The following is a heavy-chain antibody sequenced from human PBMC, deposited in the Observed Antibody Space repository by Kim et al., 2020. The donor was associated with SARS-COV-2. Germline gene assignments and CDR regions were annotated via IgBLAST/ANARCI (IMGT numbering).Heavy chain of an antibody. CDR2: INPNSGGT. D-gene: IGHD3-22*01. CDR1: GYTFTGYY. Sequence: ASVKVSCKASGYTFTGYYMHWVRQAPGQGLEWMGWINPNSGGTNYAQKFQGRVTMTRDTSISTAYMELSRLRSDDTAVYYCARGRLDYYDSSGYYIVNWFDPWGQGTLVTVSS. V-gene: IGHV1-2*02. J-gene: IGHJ5*02. CDR3: ARGRLDYYDSSGYYIVNWFDP.